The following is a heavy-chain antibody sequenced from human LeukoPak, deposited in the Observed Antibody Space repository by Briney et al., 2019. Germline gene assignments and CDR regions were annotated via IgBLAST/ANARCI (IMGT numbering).Heavy chain of an antibody. J-gene: IGHJ3*02. CDR1: GGSFSGYY. Sequence: ETLSLTCAVYGGSFSGYYWSWIRQPPGKGLEWVSSISSSSSYIYYADSVKGRFTISRDNAKNSLYLQMNSLRAEDTAVYYCARAGGFWSGYYAFDIWGQGTMVTVSS. D-gene: IGHD3-3*01. V-gene: IGHV3-21*01. CDR3: ARAGGFWSGYYAFDI. CDR2: ISSSSSYI.